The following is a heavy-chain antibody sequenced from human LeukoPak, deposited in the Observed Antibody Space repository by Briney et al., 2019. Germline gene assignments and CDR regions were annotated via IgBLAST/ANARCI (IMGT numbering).Heavy chain of an antibody. Sequence: GASVKVSCKASGYTLTDYYMHWVRQAPGQGLEWMGRINPNSGGTNYAQKCQGRVTMTRDTSISTVYMELSRLRSDDTAVYYCARVGYYESSGYYEYWGQGTLVTVSS. CDR3: ARVGYYESSGYYEY. J-gene: IGHJ4*02. D-gene: IGHD3-22*01. CDR2: INPNSGGT. V-gene: IGHV1-2*06. CDR1: GYTLTDYY.